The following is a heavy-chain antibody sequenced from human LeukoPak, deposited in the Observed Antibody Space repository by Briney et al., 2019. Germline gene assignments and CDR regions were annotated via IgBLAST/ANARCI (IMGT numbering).Heavy chain of an antibody. CDR2: ISAYNGNT. Sequence: ASVKVSCKASGYTFTSYGISWVRQAPGQGLEWMGWISAYNGNTNYAQKLQGRVTMTTDTSTSTAYMELRSLRSDDTAVYYCARDPERGYCSGGSCYNYWGQGTLVTVSS. CDR1: GYTFTSYG. J-gene: IGHJ4*02. D-gene: IGHD2-15*01. CDR3: ARDPERGYCSGGSCYNY. V-gene: IGHV1-18*01.